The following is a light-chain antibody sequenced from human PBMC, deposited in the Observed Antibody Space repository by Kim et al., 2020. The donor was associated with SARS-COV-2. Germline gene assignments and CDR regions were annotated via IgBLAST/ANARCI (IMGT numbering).Light chain of an antibody. CDR1: SNDVGGYNF. J-gene: IGLJ1*01. CDR3: SSYTSSYTFV. Sequence: GQSITISCTGTSNDVGGYNFVSWYQQQPGKAPKFLIYDVTERPSGVSNRFSGSKSGNTASLTISGLQPEDEADYYCSSYTSSYTFVFGTGTKVTVL. V-gene: IGLV2-14*04. CDR2: DVT.